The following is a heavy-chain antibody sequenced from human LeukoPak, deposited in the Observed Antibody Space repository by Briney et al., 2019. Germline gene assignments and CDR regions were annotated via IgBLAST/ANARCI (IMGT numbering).Heavy chain of an antibody. V-gene: IGHV1-46*01. D-gene: IGHD1-26*01. Sequence: GASVKVSCKASGYTFTSYYMHWVRQAPEQGLEWMGIINPSGGSTSYAQKFQGRVTMTRDMSTSTVYMELSSLRSEDTAVYYCARAERFVNLVVEYWGQGTLVTVSS. CDR3: ARAERFVNLVVEY. CDR2: INPSGGST. J-gene: IGHJ4*02. CDR1: GYTFTSYY.